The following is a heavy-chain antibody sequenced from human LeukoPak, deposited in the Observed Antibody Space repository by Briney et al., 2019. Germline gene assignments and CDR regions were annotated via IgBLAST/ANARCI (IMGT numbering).Heavy chain of an antibody. CDR2: FHPEDGET. Sequence: ASVKVSCKVSGYTLTELSMHWVRLTPGKGLQWIGSFHPEDGETLYSHKFQGRVTMTEDTSSDTAYMELSSLTSEDTALYYCSTQVSRYFEAFDMWGQGTMVTVSS. CDR3: STQVSRYFEAFDM. D-gene: IGHD3-9*01. V-gene: IGHV1-24*01. J-gene: IGHJ3*02. CDR1: GYTLTELS.